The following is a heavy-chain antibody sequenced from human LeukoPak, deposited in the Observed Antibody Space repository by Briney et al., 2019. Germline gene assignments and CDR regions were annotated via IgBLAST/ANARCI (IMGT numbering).Heavy chain of an antibody. J-gene: IGHJ4*02. CDR2: INPNSGGT. Sequence: GASVKVSCKASGYTFTGYYMHWVRQAPGQGLEWMGRINPNSGGTNYAQKVQGRVTMTRDTSISTAYMELSRLRSDDTAVYYCASLTGDGENFDYWGQGTLVTVSS. CDR3: ASLTGDGENFDY. V-gene: IGHV1-2*06. D-gene: IGHD7-27*01. CDR1: GYTFTGYY.